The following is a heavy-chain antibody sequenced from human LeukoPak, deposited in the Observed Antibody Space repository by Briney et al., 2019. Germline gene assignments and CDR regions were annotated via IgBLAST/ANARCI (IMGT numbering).Heavy chain of an antibody. CDR3: AKGHHRQRITMIVVVGY. CDR1: GFTFSSYA. CDR2: ISGSGGST. J-gene: IGHJ4*02. D-gene: IGHD3-22*01. V-gene: IGHV3-23*01. Sequence: GGSLRLSCAASGFTFSSYAMSWVRQAPGKGLEWVSAISGSGGSTYYADSVKGRFTISRDNSKNTLYLQMNSLSAEDTAVYYCAKGHHRQRITMIVVVGYWGQGTLVTVSS.